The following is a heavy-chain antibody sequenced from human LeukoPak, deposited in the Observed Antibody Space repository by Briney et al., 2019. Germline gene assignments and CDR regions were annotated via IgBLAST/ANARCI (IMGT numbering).Heavy chain of an antibody. Sequence: GGSLRLSCAASGFTFSTYWMTWVRQAPGKGLEWVANIKQDGSEKYFVDSVKGRFTISRDNANNSLYLQMNSLRAEDTAVYYCARDGTGEFDYWGQGTLVTVSS. CDR1: GFTFSTYW. V-gene: IGHV3-7*01. J-gene: IGHJ4*02. CDR3: ARDGTGEFDY. D-gene: IGHD3-16*01. CDR2: IKQDGSEK.